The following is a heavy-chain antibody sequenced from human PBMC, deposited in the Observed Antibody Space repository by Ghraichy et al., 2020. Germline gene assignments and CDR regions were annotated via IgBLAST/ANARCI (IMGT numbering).Heavy chain of an antibody. CDR1: GDSISNYY. CDR3: ARDGPLGSGSVYFQH. CDR2: ISYSGST. V-gene: IGHV4-59*01. J-gene: IGHJ1*01. D-gene: IGHD3-10*01. Sequence: SQTLSLTCTVSGDSISNYYWSWIRQPPGKGLEWIGYISYSGSTNYNPSLKSRVTISVDTSKNQFSLKLSSVTTADTAVYYCARDGPLGSGSVYFQHWGQGTLVTVSS.